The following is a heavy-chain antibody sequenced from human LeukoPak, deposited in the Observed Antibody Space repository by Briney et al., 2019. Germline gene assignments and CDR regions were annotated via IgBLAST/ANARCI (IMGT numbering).Heavy chain of an antibody. CDR3: ARNLDPYCSSTSCYMTPHY. CDR1: GGTFSSYA. J-gene: IGHJ4*02. Sequence: SVNVSCKASGGTFSSYAISWVRQASGQGLEGMGGIIPIFGTANYAQKFQGRVTITTDESTSTAYMELSSLRSEDTAVYYCARNLDPYCSSTSCYMTPHYWGQGTLVTVSS. CDR2: IIPIFGTA. D-gene: IGHD2-2*02. V-gene: IGHV1-69*05.